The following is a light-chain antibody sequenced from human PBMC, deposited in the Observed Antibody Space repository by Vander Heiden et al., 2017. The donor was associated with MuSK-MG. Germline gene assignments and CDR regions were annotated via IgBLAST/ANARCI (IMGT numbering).Light chain of an antibody. CDR1: QSVRNY. V-gene: IGKV3-11*01. CDR3: QQRSSWPSIT. CDR2: DAS. Sequence: EIVLTQSPATLPVSPGERATLPCRASQSVRNYLAWYQQNPGLAPRLLIYDASNRATGIPARFSGSGSGTDFTLTISSLEPEDFAVYYCQQRSSWPSITFGQGTRLEIK. J-gene: IGKJ5*01.